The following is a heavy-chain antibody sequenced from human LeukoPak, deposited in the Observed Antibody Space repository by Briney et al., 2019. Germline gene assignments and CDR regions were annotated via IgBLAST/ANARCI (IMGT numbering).Heavy chain of an antibody. J-gene: IGHJ4*02. CDR2: IKSTGTIT. CDR3: ARARQWLVGDS. V-gene: IGHV3-48*04. D-gene: IGHD6-19*01. CDR1: GFTFRNYN. Sequence: GGSLRLSCSASGFTFRNYNMNWVRHAPGKGLEWVSNIKSTGTITYYGDSVKGRFTISRDNAKNTLYLQMNSLRAEDTAVYYCARARQWLVGDSWGQGTLVTVSS.